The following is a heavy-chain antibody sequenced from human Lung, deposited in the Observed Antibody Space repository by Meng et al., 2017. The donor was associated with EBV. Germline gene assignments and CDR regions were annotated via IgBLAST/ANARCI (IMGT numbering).Heavy chain of an antibody. Sequence: QLQLQEAGSGLVTPSQTMSLTCAVSGGSISSGGYSWSWIRQPPGKGLEWIGYIYHSGSTYYNPSLKSRVTISVDRSKNQFSLKLSSVTAADTAVYYCARGITMVRGVPGHWFDPWGQGTLVTVSS. J-gene: IGHJ5*02. CDR1: GGSISSGGYS. CDR2: IYHSGST. CDR3: ARGITMVRGVPGHWFDP. V-gene: IGHV4-30-2*01. D-gene: IGHD3-10*01.